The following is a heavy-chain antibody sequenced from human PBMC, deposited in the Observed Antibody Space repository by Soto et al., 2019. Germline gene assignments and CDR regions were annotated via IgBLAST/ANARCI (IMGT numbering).Heavy chain of an antibody. CDR2: INPNSGGT. J-gene: IGHJ4*02. CDR1: GYTFTGYY. CDR3: ARARSRRWSAEFDY. Sequence: ASVKVSCKASGYTFTGYYMHWVRQAPGQGLEWMGWINPNSGGTNYAQKFQGWVTMTRETSISTAYMELSRLRSDDKAVYYCARARSRRWSAEFDYSGQGTLVTVCS. D-gene: IGHD6-13*01. V-gene: IGHV1-2*04.